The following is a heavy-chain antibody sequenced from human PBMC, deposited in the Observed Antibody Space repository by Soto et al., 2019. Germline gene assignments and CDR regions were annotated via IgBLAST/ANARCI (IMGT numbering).Heavy chain of an antibody. CDR3: ARHRNSRDGYNWVNWFDP. CDR1: VNIFGNSW. J-gene: IGHJ5*02. V-gene: IGHV5-51*01. CDR2: IYPVDSDT. D-gene: IGHD5-12*01. Sequence: PGESLKISCKGPVNIFGNSWIAWVRQMPGKGLEWMGIIYPVDSDTRYSPSFQGQVTISADKSISTAYLQWSSLKASDTAMYYCARHRNSRDGYNWVNWFDPWGQGTLVTVSS.